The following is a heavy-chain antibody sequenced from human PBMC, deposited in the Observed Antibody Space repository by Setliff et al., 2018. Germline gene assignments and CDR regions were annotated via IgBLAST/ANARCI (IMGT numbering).Heavy chain of an antibody. V-gene: IGHV4-39*01. Sequence: SETLSLTCKVSGGSMNSGVYYWAWIRQPPGKGLEWIGRIYSGGTTYYNSSLKSRVTISVDTSKSQFSLRLNSVTAADTAVYYCARTGTYRYFDYWGRGTLVTVS. CDR3: ARTGTYRYFDY. CDR2: IYSGGTT. D-gene: IGHD1-1*01. CDR1: GGSMNSGVYY. J-gene: IGHJ4*02.